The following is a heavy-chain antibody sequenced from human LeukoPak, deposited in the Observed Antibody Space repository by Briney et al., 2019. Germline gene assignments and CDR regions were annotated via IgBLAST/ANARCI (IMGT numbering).Heavy chain of an antibody. CDR2: VSSSATTASTK. CDR3: AGTDYYDSSGYYFDL. D-gene: IGHD3-22*01. CDR1: GFTFSSYE. J-gene: IGHJ4*02. Sequence: PGGSLRLSCAASGFTFSSYEMNWVRQAPGKGLEWVSYVSSSATTASTKYYADSVKGRFTISRDNAKNSLYLQMNSLRAEDTAVYYCAGTDYYDSSGYYFDLWGQGTLVTVSS. V-gene: IGHV3-48*03.